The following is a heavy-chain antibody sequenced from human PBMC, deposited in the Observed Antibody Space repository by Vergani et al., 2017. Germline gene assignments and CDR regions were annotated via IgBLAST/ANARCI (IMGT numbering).Heavy chain of an antibody. CDR2: INPSGGST. J-gene: IGHJ6*02. V-gene: IGHV1-46*03. D-gene: IGHD4-23*01. Sequence: QVQLVQSGAEVKKPGASVKVSCKASGYTFTGYYMHWVRQAPGQGLEWMGIINPSGGSTSYAQKFQGRVTMTRDTSTSTVYMELSSLRSEDTAVYYCARDSTTLGPLYGMDVWGQGTTVTVSS. CDR3: ARDSTTLGPLYGMDV. CDR1: GYTFTGYY.